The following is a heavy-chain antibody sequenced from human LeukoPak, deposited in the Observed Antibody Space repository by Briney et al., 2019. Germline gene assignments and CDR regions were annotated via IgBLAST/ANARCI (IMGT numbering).Heavy chain of an antibody. CDR2: IYPGDSDT. V-gene: IGHV5-51*01. CDR3: ARLRGSLSGYVVIDYFDY. D-gene: IGHD5-12*01. Sequence: GESLKISGKGSGYSFTSYWIGWVRQMPGKGLEWMGIIYPGDSDTRYSPSFQGQVTISADKSISTAYLQWSSLKASDTAMYYCARLRGSLSGYVVIDYFDYWGQGTLVTVSS. J-gene: IGHJ4*02. CDR1: GYSFTSYW.